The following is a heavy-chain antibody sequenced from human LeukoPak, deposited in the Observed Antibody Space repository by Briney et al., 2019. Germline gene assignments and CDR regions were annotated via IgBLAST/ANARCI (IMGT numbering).Heavy chain of an antibody. CDR2: VYHSGST. V-gene: IGHV4-30-2*01. J-gene: IGHJ2*01. D-gene: IGHD1-1*01. CDR3: ARSGGDSYFDL. Sequence: SETLSLSCAVSGGSISSGGYSWSWIRQPPGKGLERIGYVYHSGSTYYNPSLKSRVTISVDRSKNQFSLKLSSVTAADTAVYYCARSGGDSYFDLWGRGTLVTVSS. CDR1: GGSISSGGYS.